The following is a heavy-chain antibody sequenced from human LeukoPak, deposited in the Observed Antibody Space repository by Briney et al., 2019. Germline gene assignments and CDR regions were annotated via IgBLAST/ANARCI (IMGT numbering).Heavy chain of an antibody. Sequence: SETLSLTCTVSNGSMSIAKYYWGWVRQTPGKGLEWIGSIYYSGSTYYNPSLKSRVTISVDTSKNQFSLKLSSVTAADTAVYYCARDLYSSRTNDAFVIWGQGTMVTVSS. V-gene: IGHV4-39*07. D-gene: IGHD6-13*01. CDR3: ARDLYSSRTNDAFVI. J-gene: IGHJ3*02. CDR2: IYYSGST. CDR1: NGSMSIAKYY.